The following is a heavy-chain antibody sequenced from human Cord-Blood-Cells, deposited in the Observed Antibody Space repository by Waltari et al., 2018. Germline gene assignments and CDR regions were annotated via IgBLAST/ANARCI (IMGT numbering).Heavy chain of an antibody. Sequence: QVQLQESGPGLVKPSQTLSLTCTVSGGSISSGSYYWSWIRQPAGKGLEWIGYNYTSGSTNYNPSRKSRVTISVDTSKNQFSLKLSSVTAADTAVYYCARETGYSSSFDYWGQGTLVTVSS. CDR1: GGSISSGSYY. CDR2: NYTSGST. D-gene: IGHD6-6*01. CDR3: ARETGYSSSFDY. V-gene: IGHV4-61*09. J-gene: IGHJ4*02.